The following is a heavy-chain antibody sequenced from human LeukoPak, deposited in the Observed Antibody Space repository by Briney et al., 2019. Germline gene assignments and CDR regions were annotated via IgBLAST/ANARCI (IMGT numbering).Heavy chain of an antibody. V-gene: IGHV4-39*07. J-gene: IGHJ3*02. CDR2: IYYSGST. D-gene: IGHD3-22*01. Sequence: PSETLSLTCTVSGGSISSSSYYWGWIRQPPGKGLEWIGSIYYSGSTYYNPSLKSRVTISVDTSKNQFSLKLSSVTAADTAVYYCARTPSSGYYRPLGAFDIWGQGTMVTVSS. CDR1: GGSISSSSYY. CDR3: ARTPSSGYYRPLGAFDI.